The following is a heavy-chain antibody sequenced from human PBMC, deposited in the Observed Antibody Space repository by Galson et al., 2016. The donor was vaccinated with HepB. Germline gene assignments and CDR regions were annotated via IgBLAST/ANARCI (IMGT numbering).Heavy chain of an antibody. CDR3: GKDRSSQQLVLLYYYYGMDV. CDR1: GFTFSSYG. D-gene: IGHD6-13*01. Sequence: SLRLSCAASGFTFSSYGMHWVRQAPGKGLEWVAVISYDGSNKYYADSVKGRFTISRDNSKNTLYLQMNSLRAEDPVVYYCGKDRSSQQLVLLYYYYGMDVWGKGTTVTVSS. J-gene: IGHJ6*04. V-gene: IGHV3-30*18. CDR2: ISYDGSNK.